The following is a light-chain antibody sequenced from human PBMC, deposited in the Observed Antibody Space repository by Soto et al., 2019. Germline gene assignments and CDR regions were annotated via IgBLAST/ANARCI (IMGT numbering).Light chain of an antibody. J-gene: IGKJ4*01. V-gene: IGKV3-15*01. CDR1: QSVSSN. CDR3: QQYNNWPPGIT. CDR2: GAS. Sequence: EIVMTQSPATLSVSPGERATLSCRASQSVSSNLAWYQQKPGQAPRLLIYGASTRATGIPARFSGSGSGTEFTLTINSLQSEDFAVYYCQQYNNWPPGITFGGGTKVEIK.